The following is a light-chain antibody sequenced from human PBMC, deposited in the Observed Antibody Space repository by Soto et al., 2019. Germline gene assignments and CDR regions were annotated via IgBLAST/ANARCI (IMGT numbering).Light chain of an antibody. CDR1: QRISSW. V-gene: IGKV1-5*03. J-gene: IGKJ1*01. CDR3: QQYNSYPWT. Sequence: DIQITHSPSTLSASVGDRVTITCRSSQRISSWLAWYQQKPGKAPKLLIYKASSLESGVPSRISGSGSGTEFTLTISSLQPDDFATYYCQQYNSYPWTLGQGTKVDIK. CDR2: KAS.